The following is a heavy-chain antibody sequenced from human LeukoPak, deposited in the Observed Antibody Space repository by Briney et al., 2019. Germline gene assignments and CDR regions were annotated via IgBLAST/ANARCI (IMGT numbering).Heavy chain of an antibody. Sequence: ASVKVSCKASGYTFTGYYMPWVPQAPGQGLEWMGWFNPIIGGTDYAQKFHGRVTMTRATSISPAYRELSSRRADDTAFYFCAIDDYGSGSYCADYWGQGTLVIVSS. CDR2: FNPIIGGT. J-gene: IGHJ4*02. CDR1: GYTFTGYY. V-gene: IGHV1-2*02. D-gene: IGHD3-10*01. CDR3: AIDDYGSGSYCADY.